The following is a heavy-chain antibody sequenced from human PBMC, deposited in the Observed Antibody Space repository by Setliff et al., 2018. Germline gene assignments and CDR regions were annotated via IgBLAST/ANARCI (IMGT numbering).Heavy chain of an antibody. CDR2: ISAYSGNT. CDR3: SRLVRFCTRTSCQRLSGDEY. V-gene: IGHV1-18*01. J-gene: IGHJ4*02. D-gene: IGHD2-2*01. CDR1: GYTFTNSG. Sequence: ASVKVSCKASGYTFTNSGMTWVRQAPGQGLEWLGWISAYSGNTQYAQKVQGRVTMTTDTSTSTAYMELRSLTSDDTAVYYCSRLVRFCTRTSCQRLSGDEYWGQGALVTVSS.